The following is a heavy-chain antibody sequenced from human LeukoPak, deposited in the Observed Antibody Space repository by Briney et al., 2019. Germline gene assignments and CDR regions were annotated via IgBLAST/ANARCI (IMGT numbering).Heavy chain of an antibody. J-gene: IGHJ4*02. Sequence: GGSLRLSCAASGFTFSTYAMSWVRQAPGKGLEWVSVISGSGGSTDYADSVKGRFTISRDNSKNTLYLQMSSLRAEDTAVYYCARDYASDYWGQGTLVTVSS. CDR1: GFTFSTYA. CDR3: ARDYASDY. CDR2: ISGSGGST. D-gene: IGHD3-10*01. V-gene: IGHV3-23*01.